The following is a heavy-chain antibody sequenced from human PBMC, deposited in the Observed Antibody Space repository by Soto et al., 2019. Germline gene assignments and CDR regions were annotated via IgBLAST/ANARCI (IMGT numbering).Heavy chain of an antibody. J-gene: IGHJ6*03. D-gene: IGHD3-16*01. CDR1: GGSISSYY. Sequence: SETLSLTCTVSGGSISSYYWSWIRQPPGKGLGWIGYIYYSGSTNYNPSLKSRVTISVDTSKNQFSLKLSSVTAADTAVYYCARTLDYGHMDVWGKGTTVTVSS. CDR3: ARTLDYGHMDV. CDR2: IYYSGST. V-gene: IGHV4-59*01.